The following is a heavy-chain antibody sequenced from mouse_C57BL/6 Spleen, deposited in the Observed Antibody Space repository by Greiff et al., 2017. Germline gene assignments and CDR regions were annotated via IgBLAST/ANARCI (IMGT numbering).Heavy chain of an antibody. V-gene: IGHV1-39*01. J-gene: IGHJ2*01. D-gene: IGHD2-4*01. Sequence: EVQLQQSGPELVKPGASVKMSCKASGYSFTSYRMNWVKQRTGKGLEWIGVINPNNGTTSYNQKFKGKATMTVDKSSSTAYMQLSSLPSADSAVYYCATCRDYPKRYFDYWGTGTTVTVSS. CDR1: GYSFTSYR. CDR2: INPNNGTT. CDR3: ATCRDYPKRYFDY.